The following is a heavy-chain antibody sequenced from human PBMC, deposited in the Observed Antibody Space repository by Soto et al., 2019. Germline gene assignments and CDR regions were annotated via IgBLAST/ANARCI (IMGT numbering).Heavy chain of an antibody. Sequence: ASVKVSCKASGYSFTSNGVSWVRRAPGQGLEWLGWISAYNGNTNYTQKLQGRVTMTTDTSTSTAYMELRSLRSDDTAVYYCARDEPIVVVPAYGMDVWGQGTTVTVSS. J-gene: IGHJ6*02. D-gene: IGHD2-2*01. CDR2: ISAYNGNT. CDR1: GYSFTSNG. V-gene: IGHV1-18*01. CDR3: ARDEPIVVVPAYGMDV.